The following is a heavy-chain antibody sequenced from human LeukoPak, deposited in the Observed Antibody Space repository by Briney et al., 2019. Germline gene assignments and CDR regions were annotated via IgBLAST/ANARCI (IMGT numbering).Heavy chain of an antibody. CDR2: INGDGSST. Sequence: PGGSLRLSCAASGFTFSDHWMHWVRQAPGKGLVWVSRINGDGSSTTYADSVRGRFAISRDNAKNTVYLQVNSLRAVDTAVYYCATTRTDFHFDCWGQGTLVTVSS. CDR3: ATTRTDFHFDC. CDR1: GFTFSDHW. D-gene: IGHD1-1*01. J-gene: IGHJ4*02. V-gene: IGHV3-74*01.